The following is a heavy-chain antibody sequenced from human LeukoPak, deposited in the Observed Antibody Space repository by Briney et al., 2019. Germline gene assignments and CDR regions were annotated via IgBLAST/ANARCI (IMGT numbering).Heavy chain of an antibody. Sequence: SQTLSLTCTVSGGSISSGSYYWSWIRQPAGKGLEWIGRIYTSGSTNYNPSLKSRVTISVDTSKNQFSLKLSSVTAADTAVYYCGGGLAAEPYYYYYMDVWGKGTTVTVSS. CDR1: GGSISSGSYY. D-gene: IGHD6-13*01. V-gene: IGHV4-61*02. CDR2: IYTSGST. CDR3: GGGLAAEPYYYYYMDV. J-gene: IGHJ6*03.